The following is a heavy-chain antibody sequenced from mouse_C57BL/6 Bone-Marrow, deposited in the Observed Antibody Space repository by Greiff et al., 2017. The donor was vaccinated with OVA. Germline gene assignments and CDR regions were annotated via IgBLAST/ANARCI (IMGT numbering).Heavy chain of an antibody. CDR1: GYTFTSYW. V-gene: IGHV1-69*01. Sequence: QVQLQQPGAELVMPGASVKLSCKASGYTFTSYWMHWVKQRPGQGLEWIGEIDPSDSYTNYNQKFKGKSTLTVDKSSSTAYMQLSSLTSEDSAVYYCARGVIDYWGQGTSVTVSS. CDR2: IDPSDSYT. J-gene: IGHJ4*01. CDR3: ARGVIDY.